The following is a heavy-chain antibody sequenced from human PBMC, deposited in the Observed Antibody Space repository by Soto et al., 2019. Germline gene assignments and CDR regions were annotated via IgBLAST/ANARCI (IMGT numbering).Heavy chain of an antibody. V-gene: IGHV3-23*01. CDR1: GITFSNYA. CDR2: ISGSGGST. J-gene: IGHJ6*02. Sequence: EVQLLESGGGLVQPGGSLRLSCAASGITFSNYAMTWVRQAPGKGLEWVSAISGSGGSTYYADSVKGRFTISRDNSKNAXXLQMNSLRAEDTAVYFGAISVAPAGLPDYYYGMAVWGQGTTVTVSS. CDR3: AISVAPAGLPDYYYGMAV. D-gene: IGHD2-2*01.